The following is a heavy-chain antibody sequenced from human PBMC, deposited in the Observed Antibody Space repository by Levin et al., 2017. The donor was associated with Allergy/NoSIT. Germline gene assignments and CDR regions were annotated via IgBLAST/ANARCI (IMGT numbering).Heavy chain of an antibody. J-gene: IGHJ3*02. V-gene: IGHV1-18*01. CDR2: ISPNNGHT. D-gene: IGHD6-19*01. CDR3: ARDLGTGWYDNAFEI. CDR1: GYTFRVYG. Sequence: ASVKVSCKASGYTFRVYGIIWVRQAPGEGLEWLGWISPNNGHTKVSHKVQGRVTMTTDASTPTAYLDIRSLSSDDTAVYYGARDLGTGWYDNAFEIWGQGTLVSVSS.